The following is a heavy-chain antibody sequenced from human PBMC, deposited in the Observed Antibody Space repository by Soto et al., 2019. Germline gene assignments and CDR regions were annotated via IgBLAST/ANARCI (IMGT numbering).Heavy chain of an antibody. CDR3: AKDLSYCSGGSCYQHDGSDN. D-gene: IGHD2-15*01. CDR1: GFTFSNYA. V-gene: IGHV3-30*18. J-gene: IGHJ4*02. Sequence: QVQLVESGGGGVQPGGSLRLSCAASGFTFSNYAMHWVRQAPGKGLEWVAIISFDGSNRFYTDSVKGRFTISRDNSKKTLYLEMSSLRVEDTAVYFCAKDLSYCSGGSCYQHDGSDNWGQGTLVTVSS. CDR2: ISFDGSNR.